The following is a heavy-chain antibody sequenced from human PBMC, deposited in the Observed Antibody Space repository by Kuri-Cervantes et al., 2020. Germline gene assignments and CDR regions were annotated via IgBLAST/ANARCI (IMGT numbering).Heavy chain of an antibody. Sequence: ASVKVSCKASGYTFTSYAMHWVRQAPGQRLEWMGWINAGNGNTKYSQKFQGRVTITADESTSTAYMELSSLRSEDTAVYYCATDLYYDSSGPLGSLDAFDIWGQGTMVTVSS. CDR3: ATDLYYDSSGPLGSLDAFDI. CDR2: INAGNGNT. CDR1: GYTFTSYA. D-gene: IGHD3-22*01. V-gene: IGHV1-3*01. J-gene: IGHJ3*02.